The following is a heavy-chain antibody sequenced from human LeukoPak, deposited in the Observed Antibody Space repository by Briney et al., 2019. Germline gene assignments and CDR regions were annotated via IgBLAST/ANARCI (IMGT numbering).Heavy chain of an antibody. CDR2: ISYDGSHK. CDR3: VRDQVEYSTSSTLDY. J-gene: IGHJ4*02. CDR1: GFTFTHYA. Sequence: GGSLRLSCAASGFTFTHYAMHWVRQAPGKGLEWVAVISYDGSHKYYADSVKGRFTISRDNSKNTLYLQMNSLRSEDTAVYYCVRDQVEYSTSSTLDYWSQGTLVTVSS. D-gene: IGHD6-6*01. V-gene: IGHV3-30*04.